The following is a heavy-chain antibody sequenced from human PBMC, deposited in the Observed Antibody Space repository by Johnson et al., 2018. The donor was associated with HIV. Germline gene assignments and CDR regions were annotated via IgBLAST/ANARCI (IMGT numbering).Heavy chain of an antibody. D-gene: IGHD6-6*01. CDR1: GFTFSSYG. CDR3: ARSLPYSSSVGFEI. J-gene: IGHJ3*02. V-gene: IGHV3-48*04. CDR2: ISSSGSTI. Sequence: VQLVESGGGVVQPGRSLRLSCAASGFTFSSYGMHWVRQAPGKGLEWVSYISSSGSTIYYADSVKVRFTISRDNAKNSLYLQMNSLRAEDTAVYYCARSLPYSSSVGFEIWGQGTMVTVSS.